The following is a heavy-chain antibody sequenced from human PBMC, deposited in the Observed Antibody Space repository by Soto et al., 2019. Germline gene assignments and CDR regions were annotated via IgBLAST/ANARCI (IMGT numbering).Heavy chain of an antibody. Sequence: SETLSLTCTVSGVSINDFYWSWSRQPPGKGLEWIGYIYYSGRTDYNPSLKGRVTISVDTSKNKFSLKLRSVTAAETAVYYCARVGRVAARTFRYWCQATL. J-gene: IGHJ4*02. CDR1: GVSINDFY. CDR3: ARVGRVAARTFRY. D-gene: IGHD6-6*01. V-gene: IGHV4-59*01. CDR2: IYYSGRT.